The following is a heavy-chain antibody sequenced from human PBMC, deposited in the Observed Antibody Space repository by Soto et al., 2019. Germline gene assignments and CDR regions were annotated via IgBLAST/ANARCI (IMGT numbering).Heavy chain of an antibody. CDR3: ARDRGDQVLQPGY. J-gene: IGHJ4*02. CDR1: GFTFSSYS. V-gene: IGHV3-48*01. Sequence: GGSLRLSCAASGFTFSSYSMNWVRQAPGKGLEWVSYISSSSSTIYYADSVKGRFTISRDNAKNSLYLQMNSLRAEDTAVYYCARDRGDQVLQPGYWGQGTLVTVAS. D-gene: IGHD2-21*02. CDR2: ISSSSSTI.